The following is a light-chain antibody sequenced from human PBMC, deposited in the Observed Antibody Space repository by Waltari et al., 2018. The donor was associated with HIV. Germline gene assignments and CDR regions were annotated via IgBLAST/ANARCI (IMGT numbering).Light chain of an antibody. V-gene: IGKV4-1*01. J-gene: IGKJ4*01. CDR3: QQYYTTPPT. CDR2: WAS. Sequence: DIVMTQSPDSLAESLGERATIDCKSSQSLLSSSNDKNYLAWYQQKPGQPPRLLLFWASTRESGVPERFTGSGSGTYFTLTTSSLQAEDVAVYYCQQYYTTPPTFGGGTKVEIK. CDR1: QSLLSSSNDKNY.